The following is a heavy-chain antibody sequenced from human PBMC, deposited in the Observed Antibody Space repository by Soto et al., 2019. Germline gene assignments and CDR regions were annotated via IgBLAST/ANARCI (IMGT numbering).Heavy chain of an antibody. J-gene: IGHJ3*02. CDR2: INSDGSRT. V-gene: IGHV3-74*01. CDR3: ARDGLDTDGFFDI. CDR1: GFTFSRYW. Sequence: GGSLRLSCAASGFTFSRYWMHWVRQAPGKGLVWVSRINSDGSRTSYADSVKGRLTISRDNAKNAIYLQMDSLRAEDTAVYYCARDGLDTDGFFDICGQGPMVTISS. D-gene: IGHD3-16*01.